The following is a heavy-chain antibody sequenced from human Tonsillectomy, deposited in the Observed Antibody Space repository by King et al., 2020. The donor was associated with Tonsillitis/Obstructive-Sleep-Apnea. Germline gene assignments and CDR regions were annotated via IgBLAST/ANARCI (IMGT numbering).Heavy chain of an antibody. CDR1: GGSFSGYY. Sequence: VQLQQWGAGLLKPSETLSLTCAVYGGSFSGYYWSWIRQPPGKGLEWIGEINHSGSTNYNPSLKSRVTISVDTSKNQFSLKLSSVTAADTAVYYCASGTVSTPIRGAIAAVGTNVDWFDPWGQGTLVTVSS. CDR2: INHSGST. D-gene: IGHD6-13*01. V-gene: IGHV4-34*01. J-gene: IGHJ5*02. CDR3: ASGTVSTPIRGAIAAVGTNVDWFDP.